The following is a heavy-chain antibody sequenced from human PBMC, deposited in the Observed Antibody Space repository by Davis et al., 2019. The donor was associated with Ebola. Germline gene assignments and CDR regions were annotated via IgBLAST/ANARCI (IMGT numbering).Heavy chain of an antibody. J-gene: IGHJ3*02. Sequence: GGSLRLSCAASGFTVSSNYMSWVRQAPGKGLEWVSVIYSGGSTYYADSVKGRFTISRDNSKNTLYLQMNSLRAEDTAVYYCVRGRPITMIVVEYAFDIWGQGTMVTVSS. D-gene: IGHD3-22*01. V-gene: IGHV3-53*01. CDR2: IYSGGST. CDR1: GFTVSSNY. CDR3: VRGRPITMIVVEYAFDI.